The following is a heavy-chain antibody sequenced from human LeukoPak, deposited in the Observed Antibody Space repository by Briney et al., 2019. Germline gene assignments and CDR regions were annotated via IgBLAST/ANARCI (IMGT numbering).Heavy chain of an antibody. CDR2: TKQDGSEK. J-gene: IGHJ3*02. Sequence: PGGSLTLSCAPSGFTFSSYWMSWVRQAPGKGLEWVANTKQDGSEKYYVDSVKGRFTISRDNAKNSLYLKMNSLRAEDTAVYYCARGWYGDYGHDAFDIWGQGTMVTVSS. CDR1: GFTFSSYW. CDR3: ARGWYGDYGHDAFDI. V-gene: IGHV3-7*03. D-gene: IGHD4-17*01.